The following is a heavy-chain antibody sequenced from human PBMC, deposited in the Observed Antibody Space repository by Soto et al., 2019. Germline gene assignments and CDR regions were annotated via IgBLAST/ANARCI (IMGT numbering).Heavy chain of an antibody. D-gene: IGHD2-15*01. Sequence: QLQLQESGPGLVKPSETLSLTCTVSGGSISSSSYYWGWIRQPPGKGLEWIGSIYYSGSTYYNPSLKSRVTISVDTSKNQFSLKLSSVTAADTAVYYCARQPRREGYCSGGSCLWYFDLWGRGTLVTVSS. CDR3: ARQPRREGYCSGGSCLWYFDL. CDR2: IYYSGST. V-gene: IGHV4-39*01. CDR1: GGSISSSSYY. J-gene: IGHJ2*01.